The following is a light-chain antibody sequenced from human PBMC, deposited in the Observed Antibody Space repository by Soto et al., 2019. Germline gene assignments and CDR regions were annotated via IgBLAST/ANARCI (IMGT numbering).Light chain of an antibody. Sequence: DIQMTQSPSTLSASVGDRVTITCRASQSISTWLAWYQHKPGRAPRLLICDASSLESGVPSRFSGSGSGTEFTLTISGLQPDDFGTYYCQQYDSYSMTFGQGTKVEIK. CDR3: QQYDSYSMT. V-gene: IGKV1-5*01. CDR2: DAS. CDR1: QSISTW. J-gene: IGKJ1*01.